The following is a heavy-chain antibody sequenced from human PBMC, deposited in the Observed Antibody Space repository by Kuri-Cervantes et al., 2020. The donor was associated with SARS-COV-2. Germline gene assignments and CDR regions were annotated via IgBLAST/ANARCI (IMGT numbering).Heavy chain of an antibody. V-gene: IGHV1-46*01. Sequence: VKVSCKASGYTFTSYYMHWVRQAPGQGLEWMGIINPSGGSTSYAQKFQGRVTMTRDTSTSTVYMELSSLRSEDTAVYYCARDVFPAYYYDSSGPTPGMWWGQGTLVTVSS. CDR3: ARDVFPAYYYDSSGPTPGMW. J-gene: IGHJ4*02. D-gene: IGHD3-22*01. CDR1: GYTFTSYY. CDR2: INPSGGST.